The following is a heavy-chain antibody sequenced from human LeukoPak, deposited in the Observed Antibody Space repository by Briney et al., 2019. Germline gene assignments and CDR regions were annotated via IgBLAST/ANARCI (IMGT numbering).Heavy chain of an antibody. V-gene: IGHV3-73*01. CDR3: TRRNKDDSSGYYYD. Sequence: GGSLRLSCAASGFTFSGSAMHWVRQASGKGLEWVGRIRSKANNYATAYAASVKGRFTISREDSKNTAYLQMNSLKTEDTAVYYCTRRNKDDSSGYYYDWGQGTPVTVSS. D-gene: IGHD3-22*01. J-gene: IGHJ4*02. CDR2: IRSKANNYAT. CDR1: GFTFSGSA.